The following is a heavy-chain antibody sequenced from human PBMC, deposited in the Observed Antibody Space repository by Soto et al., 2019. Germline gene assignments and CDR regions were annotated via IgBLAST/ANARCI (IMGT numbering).Heavy chain of an antibody. Sequence: QVQLVESGGGVVQPGRSLRLSCAASGFTFSSYAMHWVRQAPGKGLEWVAVIWYDGTNFYYADSVKGRFTISRDNSKNTLYLQMNSLRAEDTAVYYCARDRRYSYGYYFDYWGQGTLVTVSS. J-gene: IGHJ4*02. CDR2: IWYDGTNF. D-gene: IGHD5-18*01. V-gene: IGHV3-33*01. CDR1: GFTFSSYA. CDR3: ARDRRYSYGYYFDY.